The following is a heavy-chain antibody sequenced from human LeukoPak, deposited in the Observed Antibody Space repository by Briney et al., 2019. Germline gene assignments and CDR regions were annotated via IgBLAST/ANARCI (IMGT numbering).Heavy chain of an antibody. CDR1: AGSISSGSYY. CDR2: IYYTGRT. CDR3: ARGRTAVAPEAVGFFLGFDY. V-gene: IGHV4-39*01. Sequence: PSETLSLTCTVSAGSISSGSYYWGWIRQPPGKGLEWIGIIYYTGRTYYNPSLKSRVTISIATSKNQFSLKLRSVTAADTSVYYCARGRTAVAPEAVGFFLGFDYWDQGTLVTVSS. D-gene: IGHD6-19*01. J-gene: IGHJ4*02.